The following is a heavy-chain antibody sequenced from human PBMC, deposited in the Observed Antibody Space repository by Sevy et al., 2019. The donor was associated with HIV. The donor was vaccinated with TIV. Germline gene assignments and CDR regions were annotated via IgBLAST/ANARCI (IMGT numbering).Heavy chain of an antibody. V-gene: IGHV3-9*01. CDR1: GFTFDDYG. Sequence: SLKISCAASGFTFDDYGMHWVRQAPGKGLEWVSGISWNGANIVYADSVEGRFTITRDNGKNSLYLQMNSLTAEDTALYYCAIGNTQSLYDSSEYRLPLGFDYWGQGTLVTVFS. D-gene: IGHD3-22*01. J-gene: IGHJ4*02. CDR3: AIGNTQSLYDSSEYRLPLGFDY. CDR2: ISWNGANI.